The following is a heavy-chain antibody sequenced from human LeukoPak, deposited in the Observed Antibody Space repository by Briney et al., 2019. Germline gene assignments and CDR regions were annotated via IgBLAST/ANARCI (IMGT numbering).Heavy chain of an antibody. Sequence: PGGSLRLSCAASGFTFSSYSMNGVREAPGKGLEWVSSISSSSSYIYYADSVKGRFTISRDNAKNSLYLQMNSLRAEDTAVYYCARLVGATLFDYWGQGTLVTVSS. CDR1: GFTFSSYS. D-gene: IGHD1-26*01. CDR3: ARLVGATLFDY. V-gene: IGHV3-21*01. CDR2: ISSSSSYI. J-gene: IGHJ4*02.